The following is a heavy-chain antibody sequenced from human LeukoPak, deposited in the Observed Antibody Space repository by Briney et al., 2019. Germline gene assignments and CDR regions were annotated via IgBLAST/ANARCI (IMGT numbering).Heavy chain of an antibody. D-gene: IGHD4-17*01. CDR1: GFTFNNYN. J-gene: IGHJ4*02. CDR2: ISTSSTTI. V-gene: IGHV3-48*02. Sequence: PGGSLRLSCAASGFTFNNYNMNWVRQAPGKGLEWVSYISTSSTTISYADSVKGRFTISRDNAKNSLYLQMNSLRDEDTAVYYCARSMTTVTTIDYWGQGTLVTVSS. CDR3: ARSMTTVTTIDY.